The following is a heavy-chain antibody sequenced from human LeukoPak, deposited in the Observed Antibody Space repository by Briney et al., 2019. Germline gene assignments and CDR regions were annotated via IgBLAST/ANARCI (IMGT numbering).Heavy chain of an antibody. Sequence: GGSLRLSCAASGIIFSSYGINWVRQAPGKGLEWVAFIRYDGSNKYYADSVKGRFTISRDNSKNTLYLQMDSLRAEDTAVYYCAKALMITFGGVDYWGQGTLVTVSS. CDR2: IRYDGSNK. J-gene: IGHJ4*02. V-gene: IGHV3-30*02. CDR1: GIIFSSYG. D-gene: IGHD3-16*01. CDR3: AKALMITFGGVDY.